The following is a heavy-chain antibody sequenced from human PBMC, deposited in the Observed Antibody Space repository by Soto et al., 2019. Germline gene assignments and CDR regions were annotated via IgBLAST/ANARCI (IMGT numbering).Heavy chain of an antibody. CDR1: GGTFSSYA. Sequence: SVKVSFKASGGTFSSYAISWVRQAPGQGLEWMGGIIPIFGTANYAQKFQGRVTITADESTSTAYMELSSLRSEDTAVYYCAPLQENWNEGAFDIWGQGTMVTVSS. J-gene: IGHJ3*02. CDR3: APLQENWNEGAFDI. V-gene: IGHV1-69*13. CDR2: IIPIFGTA. D-gene: IGHD1-1*01.